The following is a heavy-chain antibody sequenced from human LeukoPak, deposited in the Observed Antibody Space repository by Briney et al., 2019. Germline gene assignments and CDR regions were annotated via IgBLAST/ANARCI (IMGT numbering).Heavy chain of an antibody. CDR2: ILVGSGNT. D-gene: IGHD2-2*01. CDR1: GFTFTSTA. Sequence: SVKVSCTASGFTFTSTAVQWVRQARGQRLEWIGWILVGSGNTNYAQMFQERVTLTWDVSTSTAYMVLSSLRSEDTAIYYCASDPPYTSSSAWWGQGTLVTVSS. V-gene: IGHV1-58*01. CDR3: ASDPPYTSSSAW. J-gene: IGHJ4*02.